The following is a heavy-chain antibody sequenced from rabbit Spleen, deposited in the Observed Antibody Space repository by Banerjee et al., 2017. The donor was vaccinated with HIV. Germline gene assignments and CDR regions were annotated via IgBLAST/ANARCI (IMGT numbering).Heavy chain of an antibody. CDR2: TGTGSGST. V-gene: IGHV1S45*01. J-gene: IGHJ4*01. CDR3: ASAYSDVYFNL. CDR1: GFSFSSNYY. D-gene: IGHD6-1*01. Sequence: QEQLEESGGDLVKPEGSLTLTCTASGFSFSSNYYVSWVRQAPGKGLEWIGCTGTGSGSTWYASWAKGRFTISKTSSTTVTLQMTSLTAADTATYFCASAYSDVYFNLWGPGTLVTVS.